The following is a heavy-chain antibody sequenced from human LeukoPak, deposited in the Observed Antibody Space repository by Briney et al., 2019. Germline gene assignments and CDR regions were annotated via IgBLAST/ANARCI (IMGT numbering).Heavy chain of an antibody. J-gene: IGHJ4*02. D-gene: IGHD1-26*01. Sequence: QSGGSLRHSCAASGFTFRSYWMHWVRQAPGKGLVWVSRINSDGSSTRYADSVKGRFTISRDNAKNTLYLQMNSLRAEDTAVYYCARTWELLPDFDYWGQGTLVTVSS. CDR3: ARTWELLPDFDY. CDR2: INSDGSST. V-gene: IGHV3-74*01. CDR1: GFTFRSYW.